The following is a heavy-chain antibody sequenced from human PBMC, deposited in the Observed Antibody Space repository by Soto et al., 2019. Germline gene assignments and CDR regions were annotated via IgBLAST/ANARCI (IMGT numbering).Heavy chain of an antibody. D-gene: IGHD3-10*01. Sequence: EGQLLESGGGLVQPGGSLRLSCVASGFTFKNFAMNWVRQAPGKGMEWVSAIGSSGSSANYSDSVKGRFTVSRDDSKSTLYLQMSGLRVDDTALDYCAKDAVAYNGEWYWFDLWCQGTLVTVSS. V-gene: IGHV3-23*01. J-gene: IGHJ5*02. CDR1: GFTFKNFA. CDR2: IGSSGSSA. CDR3: AKDAVAYNGEWYWFDL.